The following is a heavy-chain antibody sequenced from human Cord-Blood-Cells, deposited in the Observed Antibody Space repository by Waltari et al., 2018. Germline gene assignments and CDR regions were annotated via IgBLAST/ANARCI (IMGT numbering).Heavy chain of an antibody. Sequence: PGKGLEWVSSISSSSSYIYYADSVKGRFAISRDNAKNSLYLQMNSLRAEDTAVYYCARDKAAISPDAFDIWGQGTMVTVSS. D-gene: IGHD2-2*01. J-gene: IGHJ3*02. CDR2: ISSSSSYI. V-gene: IGHV3-21*01. CDR3: ARDKAAISPDAFDI.